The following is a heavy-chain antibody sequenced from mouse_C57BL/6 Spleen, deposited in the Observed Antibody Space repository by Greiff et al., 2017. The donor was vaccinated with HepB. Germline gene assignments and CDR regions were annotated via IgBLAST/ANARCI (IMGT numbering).Heavy chain of an antibody. CDR1: GYTFTSYW. CDR2: INPSNGGT. D-gene: IGHD3-2*02. V-gene: IGHV1-53*01. Sequence: QVQLQQPGPELVKPGASVKLSCKASGYTFTSYWMHWVKQRPGQGLEWIGNINPSNGGTNYNAKFKSKATLTVDKSSSTAYMQLSSLTSEDSAVYYCAGGQRRLGYAMDYWGQGTSVTVSS. J-gene: IGHJ4*01. CDR3: AGGQRRLGYAMDY.